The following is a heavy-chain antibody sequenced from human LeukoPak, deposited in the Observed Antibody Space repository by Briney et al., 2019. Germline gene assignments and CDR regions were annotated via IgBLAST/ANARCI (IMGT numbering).Heavy chain of an antibody. J-gene: IGHJ4*02. CDR3: ARRGVVTASDY. CDR1: GYTFTSYG. CDR2: FDPEDGKT. Sequence: GASVKVSCKASGYTFTSYGINWVRQAPGKGLEWMGGFDPEDGKTIYAQKFQGRVTMTEDTSTDTAYMELRSLRSDDTAVYYCARRGVVTASDYWGQGTLVTVSS. D-gene: IGHD2-21*02. V-gene: IGHV1-24*01.